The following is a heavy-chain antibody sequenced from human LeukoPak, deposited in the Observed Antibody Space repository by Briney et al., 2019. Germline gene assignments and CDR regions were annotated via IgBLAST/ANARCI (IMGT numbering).Heavy chain of an antibody. Sequence: ASVKVSCTASGYIFTGYYMHWVRQAPGQGLEWMGWINPNSGDTNYAQKFQGRVTMTRDTSISTVYMELSRLRSDDTAVYYCARASGSYWWFDSWGQGTLVTVSS. CDR3: ARASGSYWWFDS. J-gene: IGHJ5*01. CDR1: GYIFTGYY. V-gene: IGHV1-2*02. D-gene: IGHD1-26*01. CDR2: INPNSGDT.